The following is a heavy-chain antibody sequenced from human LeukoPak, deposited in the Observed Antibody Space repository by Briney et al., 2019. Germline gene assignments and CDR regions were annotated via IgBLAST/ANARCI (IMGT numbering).Heavy chain of an antibody. Sequence: SETLSLTCTVSGGSISSYYWSWIRQPPGKGLEWIGHIYYSGSTNYNPSLKSRVTISVDTSKNQFSLKLSSVTAADTAVYYCARERTFGGVIVRRYYFDYWGQGTLVTVSS. V-gene: IGHV4-59*01. CDR1: GGSISSYY. J-gene: IGHJ4*02. CDR3: ARERTFGGVIVRRYYFDY. CDR2: IYYSGST. D-gene: IGHD3-16*02.